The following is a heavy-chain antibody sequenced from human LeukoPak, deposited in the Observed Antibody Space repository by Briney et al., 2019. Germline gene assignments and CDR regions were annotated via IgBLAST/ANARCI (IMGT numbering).Heavy chain of an antibody. J-gene: IGHJ5*01. CDR2: ITSVSIYI. V-gene: IGHV3-21*01. CDR1: GFTLSSYS. CDR3: ARGGSGWYHWFDS. D-gene: IGHD6-19*01. Sequence: GWSLRLSCAASGFTLSSYSMNWVRQAPGKGLEWVSSITSVSIYIYYVDSVKGRFTISRDNAKNSLYLQMSSLRAEDTAVYYCARGGSGWYHWFDSWGQGTLVTVSS.